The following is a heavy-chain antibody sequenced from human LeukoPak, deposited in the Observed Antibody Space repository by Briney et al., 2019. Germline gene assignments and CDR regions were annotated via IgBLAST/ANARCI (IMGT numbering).Heavy chain of an antibody. D-gene: IGHD2-8*01. Sequence: PETLSLTCGVSGGSITSTNWWSWVRQTPGQGLEWIGEISLNGVTNYNPSLNSRVTMLLDTSRNHLSLNLTSVTAADTAVYYCSRENGAISPFGYWGQGTLASVPS. CDR2: ISLNGVT. V-gene: IGHV4-4*03. J-gene: IGHJ4*02. CDR3: SRENGAISPFGY. CDR1: GGSITSTNW.